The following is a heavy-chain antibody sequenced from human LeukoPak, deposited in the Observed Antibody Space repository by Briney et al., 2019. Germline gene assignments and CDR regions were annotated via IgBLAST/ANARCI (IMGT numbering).Heavy chain of an antibody. CDR2: INSDGSST. J-gene: IGHJ4*02. D-gene: IGHD6-13*01. CDR3: ARGGSSSWGGDSLLDYFDY. CDR1: GFTFSSYW. V-gene: IGHV3-74*01. Sequence: GGSLRLSCAASGFTFSSYWMHWVRQAPGKGLVWVSRINSDGSSTSYADSVKGRFTISRDNAKNTLYLQMNSLRAEDTAVYYCARGGSSSWGGDSLLDYFDYWGQGTLVAVSS.